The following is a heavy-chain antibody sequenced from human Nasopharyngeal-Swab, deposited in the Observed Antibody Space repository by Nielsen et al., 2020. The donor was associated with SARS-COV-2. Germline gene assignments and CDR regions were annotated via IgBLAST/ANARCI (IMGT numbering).Heavy chain of an antibody. CDR1: GFIFSASA. J-gene: IGHJ4*02. V-gene: IGHV3-73*01. Sequence: ESLKISCAASGFIFSASAIHWVRQASGKGLEWVGRIGDKDHNYATTYGASVQGRFTISRDDSKNTAFLQMDSLKTEDTALYYCTTDFYFDYWGQGTLVTVPS. CDR2: IGDKDHNYAT. CDR3: TTDFYFDY.